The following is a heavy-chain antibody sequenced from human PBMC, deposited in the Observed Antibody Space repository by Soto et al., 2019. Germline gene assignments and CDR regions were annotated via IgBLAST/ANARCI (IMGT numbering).Heavy chain of an antibody. J-gene: IGHJ6*02. Sequence: QVQLVQSGAEVKKPGSSVKVSCKASGGTFSSYAISWVRQAPGQGLEWMGGIIPIFGTANYAQKFQGRVTITADESTCTAHVELSSLRSEDTAVYYCAVVLAAPRVYYYGMDVWAQGTTVTVSS. CDR2: IIPIFGTA. V-gene: IGHV1-69*01. CDR1: GGTFSSYA. D-gene: IGHD3-9*01. CDR3: AVVLAAPRVYYYGMDV.